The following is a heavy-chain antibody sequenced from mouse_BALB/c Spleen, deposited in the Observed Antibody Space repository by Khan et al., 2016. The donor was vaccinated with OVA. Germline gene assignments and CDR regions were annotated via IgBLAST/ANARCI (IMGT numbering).Heavy chain of an antibody. D-gene: IGHD1-1*01. Sequence: EVKLEESGPSLVKPSQTLSLTCSVTGDSITSGYWNWIRKFPGTKLEYMGYISYSGNTYYTPSLKSRISITRDTSKNQNYLPLTSVTTEETATYDCACELRGFAYWGQGTLVTVSA. J-gene: IGHJ3*01. CDR1: GDSITSGY. CDR2: ISYSGNT. CDR3: ACELRGFAY. V-gene: IGHV3-8*02.